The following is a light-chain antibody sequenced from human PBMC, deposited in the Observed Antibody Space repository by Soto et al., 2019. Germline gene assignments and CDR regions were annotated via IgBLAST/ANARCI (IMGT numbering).Light chain of an antibody. J-gene: IGLJ1*01. Sequence: QSVLTQPPSASGTPGQRVTISCSGGSSNIGSNTVNWYQQLPGTAPKLLIYSNNQRPSGVPDRFSGSKSGTSASLAISGLHSEDEADYYCAAWDDSLNGFYVFGTGTKVTVL. V-gene: IGLV1-44*01. CDR2: SNN. CDR3: AAWDDSLNGFYV. CDR1: SSNIGSNT.